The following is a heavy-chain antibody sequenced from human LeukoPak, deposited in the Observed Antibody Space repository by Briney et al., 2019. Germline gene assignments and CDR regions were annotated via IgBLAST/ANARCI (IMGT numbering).Heavy chain of an antibody. CDR1: GGSISSGGYY. CDR2: IYYSGST. J-gene: IGHJ4*02. V-gene: IGHV4-30-4*08. CDR3: ASDPNDYGGFDY. Sequence: SETLSLTCTVSGGSISSGGYYWTWIRQPPGKGLEWIGYIYYSGSTYYNPSLKSRVIISVDTSKNQFSLKLSSVTAADTAVYYCASDPNDYGGFDYWGQGTLVTVSS. D-gene: IGHD4-23*01.